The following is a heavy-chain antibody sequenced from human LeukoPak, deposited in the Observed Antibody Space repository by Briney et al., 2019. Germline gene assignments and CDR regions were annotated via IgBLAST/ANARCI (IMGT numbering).Heavy chain of an antibody. CDR2: ISYDGNNK. J-gene: IGHJ5*02. CDR1: GFPLSSYG. D-gene: IGHD3-3*01. Sequence: PGGSLRLSCAASGFPLSSYGMHWVRQAPGKGLEWVAIISYDGNNKDYADSVKGRFTISRDNSKNTLYLQMTSLRAEDTAVYYCARGRIHLLTIFGVVRNWFDPWGQGTLVTVSS. CDR3: ARGRIHLLTIFGVVRNWFDP. V-gene: IGHV3-30*03.